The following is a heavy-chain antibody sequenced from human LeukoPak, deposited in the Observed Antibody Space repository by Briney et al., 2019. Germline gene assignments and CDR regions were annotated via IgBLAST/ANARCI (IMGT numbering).Heavy chain of an antibody. CDR1: GFTFSSSR. V-gene: IGHV3-7*01. CDR2: IHLDGSVK. D-gene: IGHD2-21*01. J-gene: IGHJ4*02. CDR3: ATGLGIP. Sequence: GALRLSCAASGFTFSSSRMTWVRQALGKGLEWVANIHLDGSVKNDVDSAKGRFTISRDNAKNLLYLQMNSRRAEDTAVYDCATGLGIPWGQGTLGTVSS.